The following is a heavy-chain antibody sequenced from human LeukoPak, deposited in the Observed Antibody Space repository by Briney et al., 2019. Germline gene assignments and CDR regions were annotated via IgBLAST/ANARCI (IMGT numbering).Heavy chain of an antibody. Sequence: GGSLRLSCAASGFTFSSYGMHWVRQAPGKGLEWVAVISYDGSNKYYADSVKGRITISRDNSKNTLYLQMNSLRAEDTAVYYCAKDRTTVTIRGGGYFDYWGQGTLVTVSS. CDR2: ISYDGSNK. V-gene: IGHV3-30*18. CDR3: AKDRTTVTIRGGGYFDY. D-gene: IGHD4-17*01. CDR1: GFTFSSYG. J-gene: IGHJ4*02.